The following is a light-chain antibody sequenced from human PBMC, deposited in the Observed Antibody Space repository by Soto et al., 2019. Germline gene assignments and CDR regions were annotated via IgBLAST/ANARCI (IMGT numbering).Light chain of an antibody. V-gene: IGLV2-14*03. J-gene: IGLJ2*01. Sequence: QSVLTQPASVSGFPGQSITVSCSGTSSDVGTYNYVSWFLQHPGKPPKLIIYNVNNRPAGVSDRFFGSKSGNTSSLTISVVLAEYEADYYCTSYSCSNTRVVFGGGTKLTVL. CDR1: SSDVGTYNY. CDR3: TSYSCSNTRVV. CDR2: NVN.